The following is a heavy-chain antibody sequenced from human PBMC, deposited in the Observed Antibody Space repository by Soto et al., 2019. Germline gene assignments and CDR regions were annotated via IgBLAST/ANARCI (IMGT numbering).Heavy chain of an antibody. D-gene: IGHD5-18*01. V-gene: IGHV3-74*01. CDR2: TNSDGSDT. CDR3: ARDGDSYGPYFDY. J-gene: IGHJ4*02. Sequence: GGSLRLSCAASGFTFSSYWMYWVRQPPGKGLVWVSRTNSDGSDTSYADSVKGRFTISRDNSKNTLYLQMNSLRAEDTAVYYCARDGDSYGPYFDYWGQGTLVTVSS. CDR1: GFTFSSYW.